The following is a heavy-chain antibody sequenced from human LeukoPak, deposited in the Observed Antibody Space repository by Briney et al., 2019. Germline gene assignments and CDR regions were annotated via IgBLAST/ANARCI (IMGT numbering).Heavy chain of an antibody. CDR2: ISGSSSNT. D-gene: IGHD3-16*01. CDR3: ARATGTWGHDGFDI. CDR1: GYTFMSHG. V-gene: IGHV1-18*01. Sequence: ASVEVSCKAYGYTFMSHGISWVRQAPGQGLEWMGWISGSSSNTNYAQRLQGRVTMTTDTSTTTAYMELRSLRSDDTAVYYCARATGTWGHDGFDIWGQGTMVTVSS. J-gene: IGHJ3*02.